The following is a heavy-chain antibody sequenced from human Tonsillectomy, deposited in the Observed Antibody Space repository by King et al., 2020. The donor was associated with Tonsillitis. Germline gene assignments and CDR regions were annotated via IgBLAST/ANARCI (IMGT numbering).Heavy chain of an antibody. CDR3: ARGGGSPHSGLAV. V-gene: IGHV1-69*01. CDR2: IIPIFGTS. CDR1: GGTFSSDD. J-gene: IGHJ6*02. D-gene: IGHD2-15*01. Sequence: VQLVESGAEVKKPGSSVKVSCKAAGGTFSSDDITWVRQAPGQGLEWMGGIIPIFGTSNCTQKLQGRVPIPTDESTSTAYMELSSLRSEETAVYYCARGGGSPHSGLAVWGQGTTVIVPS.